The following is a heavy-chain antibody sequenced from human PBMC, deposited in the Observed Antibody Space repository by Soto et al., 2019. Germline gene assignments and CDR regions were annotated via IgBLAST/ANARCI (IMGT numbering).Heavy chain of an antibody. CDR1: GDIFSSFA. Sequence: QEQLVQSGAEVKKPGSTMKVSCKASGDIFSSFAISWVRQAPGQGLEWMGGIIPVFGTTNYAQKFQDRVTTPADQSTNTAYMELRSLRSQDTAIYYCAMGGSPYVWFNEYWGQGTLVTVSS. CDR3: AMGGSPYVWFNEY. J-gene: IGHJ4*02. V-gene: IGHV1-69*01. D-gene: IGHD3-16*01. CDR2: IIPVFGTT.